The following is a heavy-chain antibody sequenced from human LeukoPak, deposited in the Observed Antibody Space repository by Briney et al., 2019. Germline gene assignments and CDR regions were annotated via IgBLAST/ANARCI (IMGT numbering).Heavy chain of an antibody. V-gene: IGHV3-7*01. CDR2: INLDGTEE. CDR3: ASGRHDFLH. D-gene: IGHD3/OR15-3a*01. J-gene: IGHJ4*02. Sequence: GGSLRLSCAASGFSVNNNYTNWVRQAPGKGLEWVANINLDGTEEHYVDSSLKGRFTISRDNAKNSLYLQMTSLRVEDTAVYYCASGRHDFLHWGQGTLVTVSS. CDR1: GFSVNNNY.